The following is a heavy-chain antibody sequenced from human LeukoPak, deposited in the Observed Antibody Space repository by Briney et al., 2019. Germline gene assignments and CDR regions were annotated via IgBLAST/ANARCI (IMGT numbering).Heavy chain of an antibody. CDR3: ARGYCSSTSCYTNYYYYYMDV. J-gene: IGHJ6*03. CDR1: GGSISSGGYS. D-gene: IGHD2-2*02. V-gene: IGHV4-30-2*01. CDR2: IYHSGST. Sequence: ASQTLSLTCAVSGGSISSGGYSWSWIRQPPGKGLEWIGYIYHSGSTYYNPSLKSRVTMSVDTSKNQFSLKLSSVTAADTAVYYCARGYCSSTSCYTNYYYYYMDVWGKGTTVTVFS.